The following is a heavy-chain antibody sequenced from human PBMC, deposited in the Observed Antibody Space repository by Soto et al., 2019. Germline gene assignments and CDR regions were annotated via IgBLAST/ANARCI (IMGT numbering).Heavy chain of an antibody. J-gene: IGHJ4*02. CDR1: GSTFSNYD. CDR3: VREGYSGSYVAF. V-gene: IGHV3-30*03. Sequence: QVQLVQSGGGVVQPGRSLSLSFEASGSTFSNYDMDWVRQAPGKGLEWVAIISFDGSKTYYADSVKGRFTVSRDNSKNTLFLQMNSLRPDDTATYYCVREGYSGSYVAFWGQGSLVTVSS. CDR2: ISFDGSKT. D-gene: IGHD1-26*01.